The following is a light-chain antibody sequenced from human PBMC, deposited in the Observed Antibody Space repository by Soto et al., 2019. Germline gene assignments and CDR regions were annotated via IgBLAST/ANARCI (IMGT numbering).Light chain of an antibody. J-gene: IGKJ1*01. V-gene: IGKV1-39*01. CDR3: QQSYSTTWT. Sequence: DIQMTQSPSSLSASAGDTVTITCRASHTIGSSLYWYQQKPGKAPKLLIYAASSLQSGVPSRFSGSGSGTDFTLTISSLQPEDFATYYCQQSYSTTWTFGQGTKVEIK. CDR2: AAS. CDR1: HTIGSS.